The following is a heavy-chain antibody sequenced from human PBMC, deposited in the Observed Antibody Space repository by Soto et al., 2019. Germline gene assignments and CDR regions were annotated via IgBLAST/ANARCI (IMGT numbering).Heavy chain of an antibody. J-gene: IGHJ4*02. CDR2: MNPNNGAT. D-gene: IGHD3-16*01. V-gene: IGHV1-8*01. CDR3: ARGVNGGVDY. Sequence: ASVKDSCKASGYTFTSLDINWVRQATGQGLEWMGCMNPNNGATGYAEKFQGRVTMTRDTSISTVYMELSSLRSDDTAVYDGARGVNGGVDYWGQGTLVTVSS. CDR1: GYTFTSLD.